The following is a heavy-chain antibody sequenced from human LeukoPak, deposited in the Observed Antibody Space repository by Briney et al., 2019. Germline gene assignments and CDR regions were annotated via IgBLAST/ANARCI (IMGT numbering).Heavy chain of an antibody. Sequence: ASVKVSCKTSGYIFVDYFLHWVRQARGQGLEWMGIINANGGGTRYAQMFQGRVTMTRDVSTRTVYMELSSLTSEDTALYYCARGRAVGEVPLPDYWGQGTMVTVSS. CDR3: ARGRAVGEVPLPDY. CDR2: INANGGGT. J-gene: IGHJ3*01. CDR1: GYIFVDYF. D-gene: IGHD1-26*01. V-gene: IGHV1-46*01.